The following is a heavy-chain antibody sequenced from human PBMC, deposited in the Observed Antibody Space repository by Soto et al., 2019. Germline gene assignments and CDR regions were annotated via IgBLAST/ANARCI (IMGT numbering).Heavy chain of an antibody. CDR2: IWYDGSNK. Sequence: VQLVESGGGVVQPGTSLRLSCVASGSTFSNYGMHWVRQAPGKGPQWVAVIWYDGSNKSYGESVKSRFTISRDNSKNTLYLDINSLRAEDTAVYYCARDGGSHGTSYFDSWGQGSLVIVSS. D-gene: IGHD3-16*01. CDR3: ARDGGSHGTSYFDS. V-gene: IGHV3-33*01. J-gene: IGHJ4*02. CDR1: GSTFSNYG.